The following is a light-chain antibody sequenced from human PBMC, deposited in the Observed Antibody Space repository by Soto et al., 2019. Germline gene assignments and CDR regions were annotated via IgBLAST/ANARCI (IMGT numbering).Light chain of an antibody. CDR1: SSDVGGYNL. V-gene: IGLV2-14*02. CDR2: EGS. J-gene: IGLJ1*01. Sequence: QSALTQPASVSGSPGQSITISCTGTSSDVGGYNLVSWYQQHPGKTPKLMIYEGSKRPSGVSNRFSGSKSGNTASLTISGLQAEDEAVYYCQSYDSSLSGSVFGTGTKLTVL. CDR3: QSYDSSLSGSV.